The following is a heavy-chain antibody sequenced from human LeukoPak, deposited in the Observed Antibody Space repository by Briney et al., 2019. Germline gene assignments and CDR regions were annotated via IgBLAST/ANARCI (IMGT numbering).Heavy chain of an antibody. CDR1: GGSISSRSCN. J-gene: IGHJ6*02. Sequence: SETLSLTCTVSGGSISSRSCNWGWIRQPPGKGLEWIGSIHYSGTTYYNPSLKSRVTISVDTSKNQFSLKLSPVTAADTAVYYCARLDYNSYSMGVWGQGTTVTVSS. CDR3: ARLDYNSYSMGV. D-gene: IGHD2-2*03. CDR2: IHYSGTT. V-gene: IGHV4-39*01.